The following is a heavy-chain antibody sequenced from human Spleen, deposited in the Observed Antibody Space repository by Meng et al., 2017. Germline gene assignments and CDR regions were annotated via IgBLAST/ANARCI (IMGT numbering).Heavy chain of an antibody. Sequence: GESLKISCAASGFTFSNYGMHWVRQAPGKGLEWVAVIWYDGSNKYYADSVKGRFTISRDNSKNTLYLQMNSLRAEDTAVYYCASPYSSGWYDPIDYWGQGTLVTVSS. D-gene: IGHD6-19*01. CDR3: ASPYSSGWYDPIDY. CDR1: GFTFSNYG. J-gene: IGHJ4*02. V-gene: IGHV3-33*01. CDR2: IWYDGSNK.